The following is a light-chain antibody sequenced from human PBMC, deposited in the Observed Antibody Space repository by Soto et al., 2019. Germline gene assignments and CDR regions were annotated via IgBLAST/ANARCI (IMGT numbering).Light chain of an antibody. CDR1: QSVSSN. V-gene: IGKV3-20*01. J-gene: IGKJ5*01. CDR2: LAS. CDR3: QQYGSSPIT. Sequence: EIVMTQSPATLSVSPGERATLSRRASQSVSSNLAWYQQKPGQAPRLLIYLASTRATGIPDRFSGSGSGTDFTLTISRLEPEDFAVYYCQQYGSSPITFGQGTRLEIK.